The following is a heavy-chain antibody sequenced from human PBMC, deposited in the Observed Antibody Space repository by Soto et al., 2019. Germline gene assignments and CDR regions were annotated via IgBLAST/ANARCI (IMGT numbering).Heavy chain of an antibody. V-gene: IGHV4-61*01. CDR3: ARVVPYSSGWYWYNWFDP. J-gene: IGHJ5*02. CDR1: GGSVSSGSYY. Sequence: SETLSLTCTVSGGSVSSGSYYWSWIRQPPGRGLEWIGYIYYSGSTNYNPSLKSRVTISVDTSKNQFSLKLSSVTAADTAVYYCARVVPYSSGWYWYNWFDPWGQGTLVTVSS. D-gene: IGHD6-19*01. CDR2: IYYSGST.